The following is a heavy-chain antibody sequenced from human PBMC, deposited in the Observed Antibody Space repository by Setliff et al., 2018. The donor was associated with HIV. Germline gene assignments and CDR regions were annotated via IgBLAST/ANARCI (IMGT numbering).Heavy chain of an antibody. J-gene: IGHJ4*02. V-gene: IGHV3-48*01. CDR3: AREVVGATERYYFDY. CDR2: ISFSGNTI. Sequence: GGSLRLSCAASGFTFTSYWMYWVRQAPGKGLEWVSYISFSGNTIYYRDSVRGRFTISRDNSKNTLYLQMNSLRAEDTAVYYCAREVVGATERYYFDYWGQGTLVTVSS. CDR1: GFTFTSYW. D-gene: IGHD1-26*01.